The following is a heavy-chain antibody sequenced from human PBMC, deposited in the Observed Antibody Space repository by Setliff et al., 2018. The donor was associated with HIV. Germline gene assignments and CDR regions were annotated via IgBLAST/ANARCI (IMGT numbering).Heavy chain of an antibody. J-gene: IGHJ4*02. V-gene: IGHV4-59*02. D-gene: IGHD1-7*01. Sequence: SETLSLTCTVSGGSVTDYFWNWIRQPPGKGLEWIGYIYSSGNTNYNPSLESRVSIPLDTSKNQFSLRLSSVTATDTAVYYCARGHTWNYYGGDYFDYWGQGSLVTVSS. CDR1: GGSVTDYF. CDR2: IYSSGNT. CDR3: ARGHTWNYYGGDYFDY.